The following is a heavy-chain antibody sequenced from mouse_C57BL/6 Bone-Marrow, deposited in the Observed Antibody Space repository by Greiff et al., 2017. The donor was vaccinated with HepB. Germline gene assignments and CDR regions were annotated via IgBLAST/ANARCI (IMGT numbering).Heavy chain of an antibody. CDR2: IYPGDGDT. CDR1: GYAFSSSW. J-gene: IGHJ3*01. CDR3: ARRATAY. D-gene: IGHD3-3*01. Sequence: VQLQQSGPELVKPGASVKLSCKASGYAFSSSWMNWVKQRPGKGLEWIGRIYPGDGDTNYNGKFKGKATLSADKSSSTAYMQLSGLTSEDSAVYFCARRATAYWGQGTLVTVSA. V-gene: IGHV1-82*01.